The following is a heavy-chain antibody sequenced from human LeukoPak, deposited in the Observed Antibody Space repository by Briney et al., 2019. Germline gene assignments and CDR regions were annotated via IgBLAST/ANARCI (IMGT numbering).Heavy chain of an antibody. CDR1: GYTFTSYD. D-gene: IGHD6-19*01. CDR3: ARTKSRSGWYTLTSYFDY. CDR2: MNPNSGNT. V-gene: IGHV1-8*01. Sequence: ASVKVSCKASGYTFTSYDINWVRQATGQGLEWMGWMNPNSGNTGYAQKFQGRVTMTRNTSISTAYMELSSLRSEDTAVYYCARTKSRSGWYTLTSYFDYWGQGTLVTVSS. J-gene: IGHJ4*02.